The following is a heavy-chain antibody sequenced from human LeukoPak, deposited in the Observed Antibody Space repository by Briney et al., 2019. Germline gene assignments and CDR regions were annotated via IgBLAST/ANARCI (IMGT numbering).Heavy chain of an antibody. V-gene: IGHV1-69*13. J-gene: IGHJ6*03. CDR3: ARENMLEVQAATNYTNTSVREV. D-gene: IGHD2-2*01. CDR2: IIPIFGTA. Sequence: ASVKVSCKASGGTFSSYAISWVRQAPGQGLEWMGGIIPIFGTANYAQKFQGRVTITADESTSTAYMELSSLRSEDTAVYYCARENMLEVQAATNYTNTSVREVWGKGTTVTAS. CDR1: GGTFSSYA.